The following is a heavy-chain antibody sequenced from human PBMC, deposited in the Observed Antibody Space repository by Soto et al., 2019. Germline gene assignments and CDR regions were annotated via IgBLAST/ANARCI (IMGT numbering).Heavy chain of an antibody. D-gene: IGHD6-6*01. CDR2: ISGSGEKT. V-gene: IGHV3-23*01. CDR3: AKVIRADSTSSNFYYYSGLDV. CDR1: GFNFSYNA. J-gene: IGHJ6*02. Sequence: PGGSLRLSCVASGFNFSYNAMSWVRQAPGKGLQWVSTISGSGEKTYYADSVKGRFTISRDNSRDTLFLQMNSLRGEDTAIYYCAKVIRADSTSSNFYYYSGLDVWGQGTTVTVSS.